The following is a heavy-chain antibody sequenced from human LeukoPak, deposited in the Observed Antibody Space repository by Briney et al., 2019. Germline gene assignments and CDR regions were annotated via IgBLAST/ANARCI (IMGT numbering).Heavy chain of an antibody. V-gene: IGHV3-30*04. J-gene: IGHJ3*02. CDR3: ARDRSPGITGTTDAFDI. CDR2: ISYDGSNK. CDR1: GFTFSSYA. Sequence: PGRSLRLSCAASGFTFSSYAMHWVRQAPGKGLEWVAVISYDGSNKYYADSVKGRFTISRDNAKNSLYLQMNSLRAEDTAVYYCARDRSPGITGTTDAFDIWGQGTMVTVSS. D-gene: IGHD1-7*01.